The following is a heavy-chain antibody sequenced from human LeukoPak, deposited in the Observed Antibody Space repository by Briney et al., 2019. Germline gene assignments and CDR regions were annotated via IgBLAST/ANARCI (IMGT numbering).Heavy chain of an antibody. Sequence: PSETLSLTCTVSGRSISSYFWSWIRQPAGKGLEWIGRFFTSGTTNYNPSLKSRVTMSVDTSKNQFSLNLSSVTAADTAVYYCAGEDSGSYRGMDVWGKGTTVTVSS. CDR1: GRSISSYF. J-gene: IGHJ6*03. CDR3: AGEDSGSYRGMDV. V-gene: IGHV4-4*07. CDR2: FFTSGTT. D-gene: IGHD1-26*01.